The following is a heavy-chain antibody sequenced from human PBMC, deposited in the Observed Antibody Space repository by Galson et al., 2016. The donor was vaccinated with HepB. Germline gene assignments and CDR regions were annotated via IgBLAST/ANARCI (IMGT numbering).Heavy chain of an antibody. D-gene: IGHD5-18*01. J-gene: IGHJ4*01. CDR2: ISGSGGTT. CDR1: GFTFSRYA. V-gene: IGHV3-23*01. CDR3: VKDVETAMVRSYFDY. Sequence: SLRLSCAASGFTFSRYAVSWVRQAPGKGLEWVSAISGSGGTTYYADSVKGRFTISRDNSNNTMYLQMKSLRAEDTAVYYCVKDVETAMVRSYFDYWGHGTLVTVSS.